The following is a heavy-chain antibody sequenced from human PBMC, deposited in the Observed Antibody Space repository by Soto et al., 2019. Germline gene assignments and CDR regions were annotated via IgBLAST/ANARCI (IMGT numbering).Heavy chain of an antibody. D-gene: IGHD1-26*01. CDR3: ARRFDSSGSYNPYYYYGMDV. CDR2: IYPGDSDT. J-gene: IGHJ6*02. CDR1: GYSFTSYW. Sequence: PGESLKISCKGSGYSFTSYWIGWVRQMPGKGLEWMGIIYPGDSDTRYSPSFQGQVTISADKSISTAYLQWSSLKASDTAMYYCARRFDSSGSYNPYYYYGMDVWGQGTTVTVSS. V-gene: IGHV5-51*01.